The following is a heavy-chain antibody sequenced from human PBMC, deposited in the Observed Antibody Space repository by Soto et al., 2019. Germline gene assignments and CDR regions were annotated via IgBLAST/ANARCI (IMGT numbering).Heavy chain of an antibody. V-gene: IGHV3-21*01. D-gene: IGHD1-7*01. Sequence: PGGSLRLSCAASGFNFNNYGMNWVRQAPGKGLEWVSSLSLSSSYIYYADSVKGRFSISRDNAKNSLYLQMNSLRAEDTALYYCAREGTILAMDVWGQGTTVTVSS. CDR1: GFNFNNYG. CDR2: LSLSSSYI. J-gene: IGHJ6*02. CDR3: AREGTILAMDV.